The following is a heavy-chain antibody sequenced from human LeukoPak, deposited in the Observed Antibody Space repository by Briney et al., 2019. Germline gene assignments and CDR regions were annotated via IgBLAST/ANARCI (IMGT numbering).Heavy chain of an antibody. D-gene: IGHD3-10*01. V-gene: IGHV1-69*05. J-gene: IGHJ4*02. CDR2: IIPIFGTA. CDR1: GGTFSSYA. Sequence: SVKVSCKASGGTFSSYAISWVRQAPGQGLEWMGRIIPIFGTANYAQKFQGRVTITTDESTSTAYMELSSLRSEDTAVCYCASGGSGSYYNEPVDYWGQGTLVTVSS. CDR3: ASGGSGSYYNEPVDY.